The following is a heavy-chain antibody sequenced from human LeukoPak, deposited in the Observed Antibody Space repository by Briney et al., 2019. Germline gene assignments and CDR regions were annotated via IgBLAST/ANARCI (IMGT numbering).Heavy chain of an antibody. J-gene: IGHJ4*02. CDR3: ARAYLVDSSGYYPLDY. V-gene: IGHV1-69*04. D-gene: IGHD3-22*01. CDR2: IIPILGIA. CDR1: GYTFTSYY. Sequence: ASVKVSCKASGYTFTSYYMHWVRQAPGQGLEWMGRIIPILGIANYAQKFQGRVTITADKSTSTAYMELSSLRSEDTAVYYCARAYLVDSSGYYPLDYWGQGTLVTVSS.